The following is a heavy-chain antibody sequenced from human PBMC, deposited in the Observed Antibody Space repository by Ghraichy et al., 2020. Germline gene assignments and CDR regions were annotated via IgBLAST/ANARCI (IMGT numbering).Heavy chain of an antibody. CDR1: GFTFSSYW. Sequence: LSLTCAASGFTFSSYWMSWVRQAPGKGLEWVANIKQDGSEKYYVDSVKGRFTISRDNAKNSLYLQMNSLRAEDTAVYYCARCGYSYGTESNFDYWGQGTLVTVSS. J-gene: IGHJ4*02. CDR3: ARCGYSYGTESNFDY. CDR2: IKQDGSEK. V-gene: IGHV3-7*04. D-gene: IGHD5-18*01.